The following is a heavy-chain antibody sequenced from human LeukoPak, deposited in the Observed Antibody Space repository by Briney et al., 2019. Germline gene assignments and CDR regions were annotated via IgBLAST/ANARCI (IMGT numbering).Heavy chain of an antibody. CDR2: ISSSGSTI. V-gene: IGHV3-11*01. Sequence: GGSLRLSCAASGFTFSDYYMSWIRQAPGKGLEWVSYISSSGSTIYYADSVKGRFTISRDNAKNSLYLQMNSLRAEGTAVYYCASDLSVTLYYFDYWGQGTLVTVSS. D-gene: IGHD4-23*01. CDR1: GFTFSDYY. J-gene: IGHJ4*02. CDR3: ASDLSVTLYYFDY.